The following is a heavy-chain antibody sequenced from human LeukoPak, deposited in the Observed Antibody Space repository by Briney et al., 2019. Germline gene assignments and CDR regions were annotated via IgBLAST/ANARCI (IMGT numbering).Heavy chain of an antibody. CDR2: IKSKTDGGTI. D-gene: IGHD6-13*01. CDR1: GFTFSDAW. V-gene: IGHV3-15*01. CDR3: AKDRTMAADGTYFDY. Sequence: GGSLRLSCAASGFTFSDAWMNWVRQAPGKGLEWVGRIKSKTDGGTIDYAAPVKGRFTISRDNSQNTLYLQMNSLRTEDTALYFCAKDRTMAADGTYFDYWGQGTLVTVSS. J-gene: IGHJ4*02.